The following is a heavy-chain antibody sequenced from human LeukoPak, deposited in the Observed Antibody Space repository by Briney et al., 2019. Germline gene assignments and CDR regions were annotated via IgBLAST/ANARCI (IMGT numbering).Heavy chain of an antibody. J-gene: IGHJ4*02. Sequence: ASVKVSCKASGYTFTGYYMHWVRQAPGQGLEWMGWINPNSGGTNYAQKFQGRVTMTRDTSISTAYMELSRLRSDDTAVYYCARDQRNSGSYRFEYWGQGTLVTVSS. D-gene: IGHD1-26*01. CDR3: ARDQRNSGSYRFEY. V-gene: IGHV1-2*02. CDR1: GYTFTGYY. CDR2: INPNSGGT.